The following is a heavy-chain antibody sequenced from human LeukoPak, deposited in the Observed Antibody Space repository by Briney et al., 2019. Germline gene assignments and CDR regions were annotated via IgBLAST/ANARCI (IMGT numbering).Heavy chain of an antibody. CDR2: INPSGGST. CDR3: ARDPRIAAPHAAGFDP. CDR1: GGTFSSYA. Sequence: GASVKVSCKASGGTFSSYAISWVRQAPGQGLEWMGIINPSGGSTSYAQKFQGRVTMTRDTSTSTVYMELSSLRSEDTAVYYCARDPRIAAPHAAGFDPWGQGTLVTVSS. D-gene: IGHD6-6*01. J-gene: IGHJ5*02. V-gene: IGHV1-46*01.